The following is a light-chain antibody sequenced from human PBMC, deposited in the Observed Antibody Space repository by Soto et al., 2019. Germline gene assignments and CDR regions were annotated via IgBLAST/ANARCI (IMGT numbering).Light chain of an antibody. CDR2: GAS. CDR3: QQYDNSPIT. CDR1: QSISSSF. J-gene: IGKJ5*01. V-gene: IGKV3-20*01. Sequence: EILLTQSPVILSLSPGERGSLSCVASQSISSSFLAWYQQKPGQAPRLLIYGASSRATGIPDRFSGTGSETDFTLTISRLEPEDFAVYYCQQYDNSPITFGQGTRLEIK.